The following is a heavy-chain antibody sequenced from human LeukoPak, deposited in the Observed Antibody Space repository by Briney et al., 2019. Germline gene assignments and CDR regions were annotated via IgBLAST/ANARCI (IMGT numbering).Heavy chain of an antibody. V-gene: IGHV4-39*07. CDR1: GGSISSSSYY. J-gene: IGHJ4*02. Sequence: PSETLSLTCTVSGGSISSSSYYWGWIRQPPGKGLEWIGSIYYSGSTYYNPSLKSRVTISVDTSKNQFSLKLSSVTAADTAVYYCASADDFWSGRYWGQGTLVTVSS. D-gene: IGHD3-3*01. CDR2: IYYSGST. CDR3: ASADDFWSGRY.